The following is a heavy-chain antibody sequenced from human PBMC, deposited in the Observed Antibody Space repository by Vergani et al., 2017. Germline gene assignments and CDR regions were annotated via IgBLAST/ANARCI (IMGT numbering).Heavy chain of an antibody. J-gene: IGHJ4*02. V-gene: IGHV3-15*01. Sequence: EVQVVESGGGLIKPGGSLRLSCVVSGITFKNAWINWVRQAPGKGLEWIGRIRSKNDGGTADYAAPLKGRFTISRDDSKDSAFLLVNNLKTEDTAVYYCAKGGYYYDSSGYYYIPDLFFDYWGQGTLVTVSS. CDR1: GITFKNAW. CDR2: IRSKNDGGTA. CDR3: AKGGYYYDSSGYYYIPDLFFDY. D-gene: IGHD3-22*01.